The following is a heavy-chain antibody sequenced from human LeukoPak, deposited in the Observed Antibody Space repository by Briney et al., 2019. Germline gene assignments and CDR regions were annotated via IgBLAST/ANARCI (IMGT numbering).Heavy chain of an antibody. D-gene: IGHD3-10*02. CDR2: IYSGGST. CDR1: GFTVSNNY. J-gene: IGHJ6*04. V-gene: IGHV3-53*01. CDR3: AELGITMIGGV. Sequence: GGSLRLSCAASGFTVSNNYMTWVRQAPGKGLEWLSVIYSGGSTYYADSVKGRFTISRDNAKNSLYLQMNSLRAEDTAVYYCAELGITMIGGVWGKGTTVTISS.